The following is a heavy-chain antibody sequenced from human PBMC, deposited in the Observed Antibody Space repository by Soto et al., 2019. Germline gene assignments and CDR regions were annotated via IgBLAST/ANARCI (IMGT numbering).Heavy chain of an antibody. CDR3: ARDLWVEPELYYYGMDV. CDR1: GDSISSADYY. D-gene: IGHD1-1*01. CDR2: IFYSGTT. Sequence: SETLSLTGTVSGDSISSADYYWSWIRQTPGKGLEWIGHIFYSGTTYYNPSLKSRLTISVDTSKNHFSLRLTSVTAADTAVYYCARDLWVEPELYYYGMDVWGQGTTVTVS. V-gene: IGHV4-30-4*01. J-gene: IGHJ6*02.